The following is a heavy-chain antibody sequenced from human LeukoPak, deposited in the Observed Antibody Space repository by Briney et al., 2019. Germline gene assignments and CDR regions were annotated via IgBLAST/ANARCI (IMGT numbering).Heavy chain of an antibody. D-gene: IGHD5-18*01. CDR2: ISTSSSYI. CDR1: GFTFSSYS. V-gene: IGHV3-21*04. Sequence: GGSLRLSCAASGFTFSSYSMNWVRQAPGKGLEWVSSISTSSSYIYYADSVKGRFTISRDNARNSLYLQMNSLRAEDTAVYYCARSDDSGYSYGGPDGYWGQGTLVTVSS. CDR3: ARSDDSGYSYGGPDGY. J-gene: IGHJ4*02.